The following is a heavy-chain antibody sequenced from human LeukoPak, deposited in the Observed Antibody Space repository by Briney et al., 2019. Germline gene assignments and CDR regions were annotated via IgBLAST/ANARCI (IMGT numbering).Heavy chain of an antibody. CDR2: ISWNSGSI. J-gene: IGHJ4*02. Sequence: GGSLRLSCAASGFTFDDYAMHWVRQAPGKGLEWVSGISWNSGSIGYADSVKGRFTISRDNAKNSLYLQMNSLRAEDTALYYCAKDLHFYYDSSRGGYDYWGQGTLVTVSS. V-gene: IGHV3-9*01. CDR1: GFTFDDYA. D-gene: IGHD3-22*01. CDR3: AKDLHFYYDSSRGGYDY.